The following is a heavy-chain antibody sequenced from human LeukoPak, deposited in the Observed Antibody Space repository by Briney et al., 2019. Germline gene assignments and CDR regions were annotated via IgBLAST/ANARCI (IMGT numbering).Heavy chain of an antibody. CDR2: IHYSGNT. CDR1: GGSISSGDYY. D-gene: IGHD3-22*01. J-gene: IGHJ4*02. CDR3: ARLYYYDSSGLPLFDY. Sequence: PSETLSLTCTVSGGSISSGDYYWSWIRQYPGKGLEWIGFIHYSGNTYYNPSLESRVNISVDTSNNQFSLKVRSVTAADTAVYYCARLYYYDSSGLPLFDYWGQGTLVTVSS. V-gene: IGHV4-31*03.